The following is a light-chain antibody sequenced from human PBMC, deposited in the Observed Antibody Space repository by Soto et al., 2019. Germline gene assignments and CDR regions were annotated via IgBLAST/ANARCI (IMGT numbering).Light chain of an antibody. CDR3: SSYAGTHNFGV. V-gene: IGLV2-8*01. CDR2: EVT. CDR1: SSDVGGYNY. Sequence: QSALTQPPSASGSPGQSVTISCTGTSSDVGGYNYVSWYQQHPGKAPKLMIYEVTKRPSGVPDRFSGSKSGNTASLTVSGLQAEDEADYYCSSYAGTHNFGVFGTGTKVTV. J-gene: IGLJ1*01.